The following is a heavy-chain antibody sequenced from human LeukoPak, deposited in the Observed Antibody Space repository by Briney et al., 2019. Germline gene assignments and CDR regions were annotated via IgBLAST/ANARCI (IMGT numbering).Heavy chain of an antibody. CDR1: GFTFSSYA. D-gene: IGHD2-2*01. CDR2: ISSGSSTI. J-gene: IGHJ4*02. CDR3: ARDQTRRFDY. Sequence: GGSLRLSCAASGFTFSSYAMNWVRQAPGKGLEWVSYISSGSSTIYYAGSVKGRFTISRDIAKNSLYLQMNSLRAEDTAVYYCARDQTRRFDYWGQGTLVTVSS. V-gene: IGHV3-48*04.